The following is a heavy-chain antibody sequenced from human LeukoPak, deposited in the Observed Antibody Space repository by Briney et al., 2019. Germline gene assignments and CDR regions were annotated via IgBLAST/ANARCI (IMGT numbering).Heavy chain of an antibody. D-gene: IGHD3-10*01. J-gene: IGHJ4*02. CDR3: ARVTRGRRNAYYFDY. CDR1: GGSFSGYY. Sequence: KPSETLSLTCAVYGGSFSGYYWSWIRQPPGKGLEWIGEINHSGSTNYNPSLKSRVTISVDTSKNQFSLKLSSVTAADTAVYYCARVTRGRRNAYYFDYWGQGTLVTVSS. CDR2: INHSGST. V-gene: IGHV4-34*01.